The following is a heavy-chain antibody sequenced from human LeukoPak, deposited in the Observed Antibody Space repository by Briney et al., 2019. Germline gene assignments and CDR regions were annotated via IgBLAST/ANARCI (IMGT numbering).Heavy chain of an antibody. CDR3: AGRVTMVSGFDP. J-gene: IGHJ5*02. Sequence: GGSLRLSCAASGFSFSSYSMNWVRQAPGKGLEWVSSISSSSSYIYYADSVKGRFTISRDNAKNSLYLQMNSLRAEDTAVYYCAGRVTMVSGFDPWGQGTLVAVSS. CDR1: GFSFSSYS. D-gene: IGHD3-10*01. CDR2: ISSSSSYI. V-gene: IGHV3-21*04.